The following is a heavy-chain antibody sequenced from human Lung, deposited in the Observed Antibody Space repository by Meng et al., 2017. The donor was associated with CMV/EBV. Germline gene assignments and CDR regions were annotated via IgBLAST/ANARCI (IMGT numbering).Heavy chain of an antibody. D-gene: IGHD1-26*01. Sequence: QVQLVESGGGVVQPGRSLILSRAASGFTFSSYAMHWVRQAPGKGLEWVAVISYDGSNKYYADSVKGRFTISRDNSKNTLYLQMNSLRAEDTAVYYCARGGSYGVYFDHWGQGPLVTVYS. J-gene: IGHJ4*02. CDR2: ISYDGSNK. CDR1: GFTFSSYA. CDR3: ARGGSYGVYFDH. V-gene: IGHV3-30-3*01.